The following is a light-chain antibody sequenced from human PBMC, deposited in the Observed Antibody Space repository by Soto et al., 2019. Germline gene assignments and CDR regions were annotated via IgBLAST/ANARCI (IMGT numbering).Light chain of an antibody. J-gene: IGLJ2*01. Sequence: QSVLTQPASVSGSPGQSITISCTGTSSDVGGYNYVSWYQQHPGKAPKLMIYDVSNRPSGVSNRFSGSKSGNTASLTISGLKAEDEADYYCSSYTSSSTEVFGGGTKLTVL. CDR3: SSYTSSSTEV. V-gene: IGLV2-14*01. CDR1: SSDVGGYNY. CDR2: DVS.